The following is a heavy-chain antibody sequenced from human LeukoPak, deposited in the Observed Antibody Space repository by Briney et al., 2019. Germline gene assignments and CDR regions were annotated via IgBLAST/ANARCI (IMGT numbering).Heavy chain of an antibody. V-gene: IGHV3-53*04. J-gene: IGHJ4*02. D-gene: IGHD3-22*01. CDR1: GFTVTNNY. Sequence: PGGSLRLSCAASGFTVTNNYVSWVRQAPGKGLEWVAVIYSAGTTYYADSVKGRFTISRQNPENTLFLQMNSLRPEDTAVYYCARVLGYDSSGYYRGYFDYWGQGTLVTVSS. CDR3: ARVLGYDSSGYYRGYFDY. CDR2: IYSAGTT.